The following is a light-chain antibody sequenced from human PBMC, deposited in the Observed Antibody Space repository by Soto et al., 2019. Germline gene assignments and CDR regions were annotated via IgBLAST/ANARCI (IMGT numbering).Light chain of an antibody. J-gene: IGKJ5*01. Sequence: EIVLTQSPGTLSLSPGERATLSCRASQSVTSGYLAWYQQQPNQAPRLLIYGASYSGTDIPDRFSGGGSGTDFTLTISRLEPEDFAVYYCQHYSSSPPAITFGQGTRLEI. V-gene: IGKV3-20*01. CDR2: GAS. CDR3: QHYSSSPPAIT. CDR1: QSVTSGY.